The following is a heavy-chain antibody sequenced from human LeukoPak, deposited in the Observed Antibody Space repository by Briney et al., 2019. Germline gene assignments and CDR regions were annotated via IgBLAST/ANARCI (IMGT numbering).Heavy chain of an antibody. CDR2: IIPIFGTA. CDR3: ARATVTTFFRYYFDY. J-gene: IGHJ4*02. CDR1: GGTFSSYA. D-gene: IGHD4-17*01. V-gene: IGHV1-69*13. Sequence: ASVKVSCKASGGTFSSYAISWVRQAPGQGLEWMGGIIPIFGTANYAQKFQGRVTITADESTSTAYMELSSLRSEDTAVYYCARATVTTFFRYYFDYWGQGTLVTVSS.